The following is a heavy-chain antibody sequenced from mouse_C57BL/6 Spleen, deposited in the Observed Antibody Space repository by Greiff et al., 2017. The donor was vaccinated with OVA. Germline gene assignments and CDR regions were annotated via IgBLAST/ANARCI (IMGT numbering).Heavy chain of an antibody. CDR3: TRGLDSSGYAWFAY. Sequence: QVQLQQSGAELVRPGASVTLSCKASGYTFTDYEMHWVKQTPVHGLEWIGAIDPETGGTAYNQKFKGKAILTADKASSTAYMELRSLTSDDSAVYYCTRGLDSSGYAWFAYWGQGTLVTVSA. V-gene: IGHV1-15*01. CDR2: IDPETGGT. J-gene: IGHJ3*01. CDR1: GYTFTDYE. D-gene: IGHD3-2*02.